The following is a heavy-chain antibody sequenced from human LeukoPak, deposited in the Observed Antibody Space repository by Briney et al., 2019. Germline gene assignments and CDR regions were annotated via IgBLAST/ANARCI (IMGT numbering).Heavy chain of an antibody. J-gene: IGHJ4*02. CDR2: IWYDGNNK. CDR3: ARDCRFGSTTCHDY. Sequence: GGSLRLSCAASGFAFSGYGMHWVRQAPGKGLEWVAVIWYDGNNKYHEDSVKGRFTISRDNSKNTLYLQMNSLRAEDTAVYYCARDCRFGSTTCHDYWGQGTLVTVSS. V-gene: IGHV3-33*01. D-gene: IGHD2-2*01. CDR1: GFAFSGYG.